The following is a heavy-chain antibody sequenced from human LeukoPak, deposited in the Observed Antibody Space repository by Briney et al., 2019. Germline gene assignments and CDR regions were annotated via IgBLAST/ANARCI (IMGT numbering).Heavy chain of an antibody. V-gene: IGHV3-30*03. CDR3: ARVLISGPIAAAGHFDY. D-gene: IGHD6-13*01. Sequence: GGSLRLSCAASGFTFSSYGMHWVRQAPGKGLEWVAVISYDGSNKYYADSVKGRFTISRDNSKNTLYLQMNSLRAEDTAVYYCARVLISGPIAAAGHFDYWGQGTLVTVSS. CDR1: GFTFSSYG. J-gene: IGHJ4*02. CDR2: ISYDGSNK.